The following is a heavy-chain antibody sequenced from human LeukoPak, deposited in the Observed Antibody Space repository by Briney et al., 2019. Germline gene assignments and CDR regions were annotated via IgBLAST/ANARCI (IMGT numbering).Heavy chain of an antibody. CDR2: IYPGDSDT. V-gene: IGHV5-51*01. CDR1: GYSFTTYW. CDR3: ARHTIMGATKSDFDY. J-gene: IGHJ4*02. D-gene: IGHD1-26*01. Sequence: GDSLQISCEGSGYSFTTYWIAWVRQMPGKGLEWMGIIYPGDSDTRYSPSFQGQVTISADKSTSTAYLQWSSLKASDTAMYYCARHTIMGATKSDFDYWGQGTLVTVSS.